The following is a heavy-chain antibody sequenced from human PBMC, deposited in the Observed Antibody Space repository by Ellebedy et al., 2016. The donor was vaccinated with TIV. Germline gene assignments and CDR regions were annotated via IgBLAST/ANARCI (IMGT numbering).Heavy chain of an antibody. V-gene: IGHV1-2*02. Sequence: ASVKVSXKASGYSFSDYYVHWVRQAPGRGLEWMGRINPNNGDTTYAQKFQGVLTLTRDTSSSTIYMELKRLTSDDSAGYYCAREELSRTGETSRRYNRCDMSVWGLGTTISVSS. J-gene: IGHJ6*02. CDR2: INPNNGDT. CDR1: GYSFSDYY. D-gene: IGHD5-24*01. CDR3: AREELSRTGETSRRYNRCDMSV.